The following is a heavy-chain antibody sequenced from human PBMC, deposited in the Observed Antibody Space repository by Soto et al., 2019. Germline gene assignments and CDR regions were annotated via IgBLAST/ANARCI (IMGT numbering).Heavy chain of an antibody. V-gene: IGHV4-59*08. D-gene: IGHD2-2*01. CDR1: GRSISSYY. CDR2: IYYSGST. CDR3: ARQIVVVPTAIDG. Sequence: SETLSLTCTVSGRSISSYYWSWIRQPPGKGLEWIGYIYYSGSTNYNPSLKSRVTISIDTSKNQFSLRLRSVTAADTAVYYCARQIVVVPTAIDGWGQGTLVTVS. J-gene: IGHJ4*02.